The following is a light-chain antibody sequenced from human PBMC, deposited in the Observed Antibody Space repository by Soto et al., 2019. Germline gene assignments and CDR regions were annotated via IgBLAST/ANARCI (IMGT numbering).Light chain of an antibody. CDR1: QGIRDD. Sequence: AIQMTQSPSSLSASVGDRVTITCRASQGIRDDLGWYQQKPGKAPKLLIYAASTLQSGVPSRFSGSGFGTDFTLTLRSLQPEDFATYYCLQDYNYPRTFGQGTKVEIK. CDR3: LQDYNYPRT. V-gene: IGKV1-6*01. CDR2: AAS. J-gene: IGKJ1*01.